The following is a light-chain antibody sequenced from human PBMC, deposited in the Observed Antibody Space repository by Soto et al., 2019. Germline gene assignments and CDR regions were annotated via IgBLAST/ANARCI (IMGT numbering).Light chain of an antibody. Sequence: DIQMTQSPSSLSASVGDRVTITCRASQSIRTYLNWYQQKPGKAPKLLIYAASSLQSGVPSRFSGSGFGTEFSLTISSLQPDDFGSYYCQHMRTFGQGTKVDIK. CDR2: AAS. CDR3: QHMRT. CDR1: QSIRTY. V-gene: IGKV1-39*01. J-gene: IGKJ1*01.